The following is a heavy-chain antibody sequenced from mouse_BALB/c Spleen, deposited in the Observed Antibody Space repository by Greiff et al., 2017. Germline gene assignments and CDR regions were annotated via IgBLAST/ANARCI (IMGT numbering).Heavy chain of an antibody. CDR2: ISSGGSYT. D-gene: IGHD3-1*01. Sequence: EVQRVESGGGLVKPGGSLKLSCAASGFTFSSYAMSWVRQSPEKRLEWVAEISSGGSYTYYPDTVTGRFTISRDNAKNTLYLEMSSLRSEDTAMYYCAREGSSGYFDYWGQGTTLTVSA. CDR3: AREGSSGYFDY. CDR1: GFTFSSYA. J-gene: IGHJ2*01. V-gene: IGHV5-9-4*01.